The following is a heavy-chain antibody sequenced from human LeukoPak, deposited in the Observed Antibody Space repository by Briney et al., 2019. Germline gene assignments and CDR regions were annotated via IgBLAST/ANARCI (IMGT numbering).Heavy chain of an antibody. Sequence: GGSLRLSCAASGFTFSTYGLHWVRQAPGKGLEWVALIWYDGSNKYYADSVKGRFTISRDNSKNTLYLQMNSLRAEDTAVYYCAKDRPDSYYYYGMDVWGQGTTVTVSS. CDR3: AKDRPDSYYYYGMDV. CDR2: IWYDGSNK. V-gene: IGHV3-33*06. CDR1: GFTFSTYG. J-gene: IGHJ6*02.